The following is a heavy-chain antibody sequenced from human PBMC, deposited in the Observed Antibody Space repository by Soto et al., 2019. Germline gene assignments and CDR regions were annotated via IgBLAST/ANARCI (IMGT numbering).Heavy chain of an antibody. J-gene: IGHJ4*02. CDR1: GGSFSGYY. CDR2: INHSGST. D-gene: IGHD5-12*01. CDR3: ASTGPFGYGDY. V-gene: IGHV4-34*01. Sequence: PSETLSLTCAVYGGSFSGYYWSWIRQPPGKGLEWIGEINHSGSTNYNPSLKSRGTISVDTSKNQFSLKLSSVTAADTAVYYCASTGPFGYGDYWGQGTLVTVSS.